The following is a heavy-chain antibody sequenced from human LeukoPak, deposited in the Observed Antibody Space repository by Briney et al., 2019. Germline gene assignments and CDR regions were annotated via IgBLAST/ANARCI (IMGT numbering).Heavy chain of an antibody. CDR2: IIPIFGTA. CDR1: GGTFSSYA. J-gene: IGHJ5*01. D-gene: IGHD2-8*02. CDR3: ARAARVSTSLLGWFDS. Sequence: SVKVSCKASGGTFSSYAISWVRQAPGQGLEWMGGIIPIFGTANYAQKFQGRVTITADESTSTAYMELSSLRSEDTAVYYCARAARVSTSLLGWFDSWGQGTLVTASS. V-gene: IGHV1-69*01.